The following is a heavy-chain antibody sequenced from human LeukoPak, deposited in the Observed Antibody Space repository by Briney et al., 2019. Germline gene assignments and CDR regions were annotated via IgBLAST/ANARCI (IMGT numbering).Heavy chain of an antibody. Sequence: PSETLSLTCTVSGGSISGYYWSGIRQPPGQGLGWSGYIYYSGSTSYNPSLKSRVTISLDTSRTQFSLELASVTAAHTVVYYCARIRGWEGSRYYYYYYMDVWGKGTTVTVSS. CDR2: IYYSGST. CDR3: ARIRGWEGSRYYYYYYMDV. D-gene: IGHD1-26*01. V-gene: IGHV4-59*01. CDR1: GGSISGYY. J-gene: IGHJ6*03.